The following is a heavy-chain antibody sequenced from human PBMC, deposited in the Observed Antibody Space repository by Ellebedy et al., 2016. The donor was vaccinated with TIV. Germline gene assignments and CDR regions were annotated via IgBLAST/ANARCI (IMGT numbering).Heavy chain of an antibody. CDR3: ARGGFDY. J-gene: IGHJ4*02. V-gene: IGHV1-69*04. CDR1: RGTFSSYA. Sequence: SVKVSXKASRGTFSSYAISWVRQAPGQGLEWMGRIIPILGIANYAQKFQGRVTITRDTSASTAYMELSSLRSEDTAVYYCARGGFDYWGQGTLVTVSS. CDR2: IIPILGIA. D-gene: IGHD3-10*01.